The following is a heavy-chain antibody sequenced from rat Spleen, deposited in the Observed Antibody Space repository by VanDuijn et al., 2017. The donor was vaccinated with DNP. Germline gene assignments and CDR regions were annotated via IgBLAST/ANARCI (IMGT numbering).Heavy chain of an antibody. CDR2: ITSSGGST. CDR1: RFTFNNYW. V-gene: IGHV5-31*01. D-gene: IGHD1-1*01. CDR3: AIYYYSGGNWFAY. J-gene: IGHJ2*01. Sequence: EVQLVESGGDLVQPGRSLKLSCVASRFTFNNYWMTWIRQVPGRGLEWVASITSSGGSTYYPDSVKGRFTLSRDNAKNTLYLQMNSLRSEDTATYYCAIYYYSGGNWFAYWGQGVMVTVSS.